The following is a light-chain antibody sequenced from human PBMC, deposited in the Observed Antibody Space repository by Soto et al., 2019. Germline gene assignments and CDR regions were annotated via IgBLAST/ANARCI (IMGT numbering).Light chain of an antibody. CDR1: SSNIGATYD. CDR2: RTN. Sequence: QSVLTQPPSVSGAPGQRVTISCTGSSSNIGATYDVHWYQQLPGTAPKLLIYRTNQRPSGVPDRFSGSKSGTSASLAISGLRSEDEADYYCAAWDDSLSAVVFGGGTKVTVL. J-gene: IGLJ2*01. CDR3: AAWDDSLSAVV. V-gene: IGLV1-47*01.